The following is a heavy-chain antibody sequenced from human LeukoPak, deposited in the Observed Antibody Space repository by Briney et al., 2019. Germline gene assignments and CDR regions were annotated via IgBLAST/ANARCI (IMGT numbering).Heavy chain of an antibody. CDR1: GGSISRYY. Sequence: SETLSLTCTVSGGSISRYYWSWIRQPPGKGLEWIGYIYYSGSTNYNPSLKSRVTISVDTSKNQFSLKLSSVTAADTAVYYCARLVNYAQDWFDPWGQGTLVTVSS. CDR3: ARLVNYAQDWFDP. D-gene: IGHD2-2*01. J-gene: IGHJ5*02. V-gene: IGHV4-59*08. CDR2: IYYSGST.